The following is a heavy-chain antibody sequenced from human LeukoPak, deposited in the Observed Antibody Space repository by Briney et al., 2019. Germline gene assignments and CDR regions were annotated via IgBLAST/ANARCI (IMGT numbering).Heavy chain of an antibody. D-gene: IGHD4/OR15-4a*01. Sequence: SETLSLTCNVTGDSITSGGSYWAWIRQSPGKGLEWIGNVYYSGSTQYNPSLKGRVTISMDMPKNQFSLNLKSVSVTDTAIYYCARRDYAAWFDPWGQGTLVTVSS. V-gene: IGHV4-39*01. CDR1: GDSITSGGSY. CDR2: VYYSGST. CDR3: ARRDYAAWFDP. J-gene: IGHJ5*02.